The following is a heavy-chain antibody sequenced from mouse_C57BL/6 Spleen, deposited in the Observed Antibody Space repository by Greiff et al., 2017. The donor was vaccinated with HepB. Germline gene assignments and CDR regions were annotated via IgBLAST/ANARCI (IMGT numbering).Heavy chain of an antibody. J-gene: IGHJ4*01. V-gene: IGHV1-53*01. CDR3: ARDDYDNYAMDY. Sequence: VQLQQSGTELVKPGASVKLSCKASGYTFTSYWMHWVKQRPGQGLEWIGNINPSNGGTNYNEKFKSKATLTVDKSSSTAYMQLSSLTSEDSAVYCCARDDYDNYAMDYWGQGTAVTVSS. D-gene: IGHD2-4*01. CDR1: GYTFTSYW. CDR2: INPSNGGT.